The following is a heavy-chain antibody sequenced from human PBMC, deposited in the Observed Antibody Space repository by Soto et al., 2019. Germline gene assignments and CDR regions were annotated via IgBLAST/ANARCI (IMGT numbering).Heavy chain of an antibody. J-gene: IGHJ4*02. D-gene: IGHD5-18*01. CDR1: GFTFSSYG. Sequence: GGSLRLSCAASGFTFSSYGMHWVRQAPNKGLEWVAVISYDGSNKYYADSVKGRFTISRDNSKNTLYLQMNSLRAEDTAVYYCAKNEGNTAMVPVYWGQGTLVTVSS. CDR3: AKNEGNTAMVPVY. CDR2: ISYDGSNK. V-gene: IGHV3-30*18.